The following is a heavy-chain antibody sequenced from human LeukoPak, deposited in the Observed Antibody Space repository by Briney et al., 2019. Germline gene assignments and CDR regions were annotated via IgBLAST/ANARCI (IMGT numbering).Heavy chain of an antibody. Sequence: GGSLRLSCVASGFTFSSCAMGWGRQAPGKGLEWVAAITTTGSITYYVDSVKGRYTISRDNSRNTLYLEMNNLRADDTAVYYCAKGGPLNRISDYWGQGILVTVSS. J-gene: IGHJ4*02. CDR1: GFTFSSCA. CDR3: AKGGPLNRISDY. V-gene: IGHV3-23*01. CDR2: ITTTGSIT. D-gene: IGHD3-16*01.